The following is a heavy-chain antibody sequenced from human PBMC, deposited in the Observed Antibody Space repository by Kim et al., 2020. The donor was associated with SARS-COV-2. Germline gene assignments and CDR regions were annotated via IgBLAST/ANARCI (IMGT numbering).Heavy chain of an antibody. D-gene: IGHD1-1*01. Sequence: GGSLRLSCAASGFTFSSYAMSWVRQAPGKGLEWVSAISGSGGSTYYAASEKGRFTISRDNYKNPLYLQMNSPRAEDTAVYYCARDPFLTTVEKNFVSIYYYYGIVFCGQGTTVTVSS. J-gene: IGHJ6*02. V-gene: IGHV3-23*01. CDR2: ISGSGGST. CDR3: ARDPFLTTVEKNFVSIYYYYGIVF. CDR1: GFTFSSYA.